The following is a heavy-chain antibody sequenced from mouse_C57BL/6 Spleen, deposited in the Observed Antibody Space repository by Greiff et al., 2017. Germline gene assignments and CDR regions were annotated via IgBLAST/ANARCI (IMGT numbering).Heavy chain of an antibody. CDR3: ARYDYYGSSYGCFDV. Sequence: QVQLQQPGAELVMPGASVKLSCKASGYTFTSYWMHWVKQRPGQGLEWIGEIDPSDSYTNYNQKFKGKSTLTVDKSSSTAYMQLSSLTSEDSAVYYGARYDYYGSSYGCFDVWGTGTTVTVSS. CDR1: GYTFTSYW. D-gene: IGHD1-1*01. CDR2: IDPSDSYT. V-gene: IGHV1-69*01. J-gene: IGHJ1*03.